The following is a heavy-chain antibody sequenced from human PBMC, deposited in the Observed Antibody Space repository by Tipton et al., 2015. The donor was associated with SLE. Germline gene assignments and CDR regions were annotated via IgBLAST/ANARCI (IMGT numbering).Heavy chain of an antibody. CDR1: GFSISSQYY. J-gene: IGHJ4*02. D-gene: IGHD5-18*01. CDR3: ARDPRYGTFDY. Sequence: TLSLTCAVSGFSISSQYYWGWLRQSAGKGLEWIGSISYTGSTHYNPSLKSRVTISVDTSKNQFSLKLSSVTAADTAVYYCARDPRYGTFDYWGQGTLVTVSS. V-gene: IGHV4-38-2*02. CDR2: ISYTGST.